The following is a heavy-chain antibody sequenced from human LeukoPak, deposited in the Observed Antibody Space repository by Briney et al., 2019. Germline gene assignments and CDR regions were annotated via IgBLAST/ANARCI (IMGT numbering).Heavy chain of an antibody. D-gene: IGHD4-23*01. J-gene: IGHJ4*02. V-gene: IGHV3-23*01. Sequence: GGSLRLSCAASGFTFSSYAMSWVRQAPGKGLEWVSAISGSGGSTYYADSVKGRFTISRDNSKNTLYLQMNSLRAEDTAVYYCARGRNGGNDACFDYWGQGTLVTVSS. CDR2: ISGSGGST. CDR3: ARGRNGGNDACFDY. CDR1: GFTFSSYA.